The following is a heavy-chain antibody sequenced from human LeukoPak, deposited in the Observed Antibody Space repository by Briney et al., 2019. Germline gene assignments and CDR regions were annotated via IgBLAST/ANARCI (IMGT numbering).Heavy chain of an antibody. CDR3: AKSGRRGYSFGYRFKYYFED. J-gene: IGHJ4*02. Sequence: SETLSLTCTVSGGSISSSSYYWGWIRQPPGKGLEWIGSIYYSGSTYYNPSLKSRVTISVDTSKNQFSLKLSSVTAADTAVYYCAKSGRRGYSFGYRFKYYFEDWGQGTLVTVSS. CDR1: GGSISSSSYY. D-gene: IGHD5-18*01. CDR2: IYYSGST. V-gene: IGHV4-39*01.